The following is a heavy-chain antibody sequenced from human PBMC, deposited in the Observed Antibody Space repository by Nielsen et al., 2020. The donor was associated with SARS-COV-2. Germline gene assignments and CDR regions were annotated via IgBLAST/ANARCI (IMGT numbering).Heavy chain of an antibody. Sequence: TLSLTCTVSGGTISSGGMPWSRIRQHPGKGLEWIASRHYNGNTYYNPSLHRSMISVDTSKNKFSLRLTSVTAADTALYYCARGDSNGVGGADPWGQGTLVTVSS. D-gene: IGHD3-22*01. CDR3: ARGDSNGVGGADP. CDR2: RHYNGNT. J-gene: IGHJ5*02. CDR1: GGTISSGGMP. V-gene: IGHV4-31*02.